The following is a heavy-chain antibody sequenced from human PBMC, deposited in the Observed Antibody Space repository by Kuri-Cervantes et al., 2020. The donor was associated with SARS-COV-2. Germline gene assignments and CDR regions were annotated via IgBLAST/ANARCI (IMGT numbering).Heavy chain of an antibody. D-gene: IGHD3-3*01. CDR1: GFTFSSYS. V-gene: IGHV3-21*01. CDR2: ISSSSSYI. CDR3: ARIQETTIFGVVIHLYYYMDV. Sequence: GGSLRLSCAASGFTFSSYSMNWVRQAPGKGLEWVSSISSSSSYIYYADSVKGRFTISRDNAKNSLYLQMNSLGAEDTAVYYCARIQETTIFGVVIHLYYYMDVWGKGTTVTVSS. J-gene: IGHJ6*03.